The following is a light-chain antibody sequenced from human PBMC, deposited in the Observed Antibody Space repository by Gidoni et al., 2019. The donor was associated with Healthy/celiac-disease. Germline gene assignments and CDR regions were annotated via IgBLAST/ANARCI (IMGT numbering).Light chain of an antibody. V-gene: IGLV2-8*01. CDR2: EVS. CDR1: SSDVGGYNY. Sequence: QSALTQPPSASGSPGQSVTIPCTVTSSDVGGYNYVSWYQQHPSKAPKLMIYEVSKRPSGVPERFFGCKSGNTASLTVSGLQAEDEADYYCSSYAGSNNFNVFGTGTKVTVL. CDR3: SSYAGSNNFNV. J-gene: IGLJ1*01.